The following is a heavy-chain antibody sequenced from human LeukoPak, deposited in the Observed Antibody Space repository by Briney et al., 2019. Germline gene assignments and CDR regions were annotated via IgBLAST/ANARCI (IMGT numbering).Heavy chain of an antibody. CDR3: ARGGGGYSGYDDYYYYYYMDV. D-gene: IGHD5-12*01. CDR2: INWNGGST. J-gene: IGHJ6*03. Sequence: GGSLRLSCAASGFTFDDYAMSWVRQVPGKGLEWVSGINWNGGSTGYADSVKGRFTISRDNAKNSLYLQMNSLRAEDTALYYCARGGGGYSGYDDYYYYYYMDVWGKGTTVTISS. V-gene: IGHV3-20*04. CDR1: GFTFDDYA.